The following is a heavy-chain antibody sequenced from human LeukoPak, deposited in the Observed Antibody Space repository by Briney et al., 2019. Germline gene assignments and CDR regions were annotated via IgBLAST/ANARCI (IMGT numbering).Heavy chain of an antibody. Sequence: KPSETLSLNFPVFGGPLHGSSYHWGLIRQPPGKGLEWSGSIYYSGSTYYNPSLKSRVTISVDTSKNQFSLKLSSVTAADTAVYYCATAAAGKGVHWFDPWGQGTLVTVSS. CDR1: GGPLHGSSYH. CDR2: IYYSGST. D-gene: IGHD6-13*01. CDR3: ATAAAGKGVHWFDP. V-gene: IGHV4-39*01. J-gene: IGHJ5*02.